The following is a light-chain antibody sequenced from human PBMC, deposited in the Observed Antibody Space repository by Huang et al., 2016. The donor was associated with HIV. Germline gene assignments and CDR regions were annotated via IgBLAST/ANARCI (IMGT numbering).Light chain of an antibody. CDR1: QSISSY. V-gene: IGKV3-11*01. CDR3: QQRSNLGT. CDR2: YAS. J-gene: IGKJ4*01. Sequence: EIVLTQSPATLSLSPGERATLSCRASQSISSYLAWYQQKPGQAPRLLIYYASNRATGNPARFSGSGSETDFTLTISSLEPEDFAIYYCQQRSNLGTFGGGTKVEIK.